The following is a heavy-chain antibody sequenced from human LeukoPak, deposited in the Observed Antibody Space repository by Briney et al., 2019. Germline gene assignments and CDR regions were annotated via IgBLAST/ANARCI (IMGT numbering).Heavy chain of an antibody. V-gene: IGHV4-34*01. CDR2: INHSGST. CDR3: ARGPSLVGLRFLEWLSRAWFDP. Sequence: RPSETLSLTCAVYGGSFSGYYWSWIRQPPGKGLEWIGEINHSGSTNYNPSLKSRVTISVDTSKNQFSPKLSSVTAADTAVYYCARGPSLVGLRFLEWLSRAWFDPWGQGTLVTVSS. D-gene: IGHD3-3*01. CDR1: GGSFSGYY. J-gene: IGHJ5*02.